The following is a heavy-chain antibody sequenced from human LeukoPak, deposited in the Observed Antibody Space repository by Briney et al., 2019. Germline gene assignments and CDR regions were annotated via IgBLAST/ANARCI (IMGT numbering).Heavy chain of an antibody. CDR3: ARGTMSGYYDILTGPSTYYYYYMDV. J-gene: IGHJ6*03. V-gene: IGHV4-34*01. D-gene: IGHD3-9*01. CDR1: GGSFSGYY. CDR2: INHSGST. Sequence: SETLSLTCAVYGGSFSGYYWSWIRQPPGKGLEWIGEINHSGSTNYNPSLKSRVTISVDTSKNQFSLKLSSVTAADTAVYYCARGTMSGYYDILTGPSTYYYYYMDVWGKGTTVTVCS.